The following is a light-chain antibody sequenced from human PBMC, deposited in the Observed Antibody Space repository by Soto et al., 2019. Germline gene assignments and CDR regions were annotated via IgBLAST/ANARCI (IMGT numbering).Light chain of an antibody. CDR2: EGS. J-gene: IGLJ2*01. CDR3: CSYAHSSTCVV. CDR1: SSDVGSYKL. Sequence: QSALTQPASVSGSPGQSITISCTGTSSDVGSYKLVSWFQQHPGRAPKLMIYEGSKRPSGVSNRFSGSKSGNTASLTISGLQAEDEADYYCCSYAHSSTCVVFGGGTKLTVL. V-gene: IGLV2-23*01.